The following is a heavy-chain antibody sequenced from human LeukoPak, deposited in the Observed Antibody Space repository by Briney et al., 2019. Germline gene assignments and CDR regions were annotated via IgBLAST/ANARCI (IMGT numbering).Heavy chain of an antibody. CDR2: ISWNSGSI. D-gene: IGHD3-3*01. CDR1: GFTFDDYA. CDR3: AKSADFWSGNWDY. V-gene: IGHV3-9*01. J-gene: IGHJ4*02. Sequence: GRSLRLSCAASGFTFDDYAMHWVRQAPGKGLEWVSGISWNSGSIGYADSVKGRFTISRDNSKNTLYLQMNSLRAEDTAVYYCAKSADFWSGNWDYWGQGTLVTVSS.